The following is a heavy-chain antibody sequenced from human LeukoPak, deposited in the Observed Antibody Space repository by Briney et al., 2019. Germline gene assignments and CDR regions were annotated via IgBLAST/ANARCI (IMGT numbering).Heavy chain of an antibody. CDR2: IWYGGSNK. Sequence: GGSLRLSCAASGFTFSSYAMSWVRQAPGKGLEWVAVIWYGGSNKYYADSVKGRFTISRDNSKNTLYLQMNSLRAEDTAVYYCAKDLVPAATPWDYYYYYMDVWGKGTTVTVSS. V-gene: IGHV3-30*02. CDR1: GFTFSSYA. J-gene: IGHJ6*03. D-gene: IGHD2-2*01. CDR3: AKDLVPAATPWDYYYYYMDV.